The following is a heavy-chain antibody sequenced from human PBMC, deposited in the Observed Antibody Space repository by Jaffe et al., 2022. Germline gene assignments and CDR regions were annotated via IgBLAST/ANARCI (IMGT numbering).Heavy chain of an antibody. J-gene: IGHJ4*02. D-gene: IGHD3-10*01. Sequence: QVQLQQWGAGLLKPSETLSLTCAVYGGSFSGYYWSWIRQPPGKGLEWIGEINHSGSTNYNPSLKSRVTISVDTSKNQFSLKLSSVTAADTAVYYCARVRVLWFRDLAFDYWGQGTLVTVSS. CDR2: INHSGST. CDR3: ARVRVLWFRDLAFDY. CDR1: GGSFSGYY. V-gene: IGHV4-34*01.